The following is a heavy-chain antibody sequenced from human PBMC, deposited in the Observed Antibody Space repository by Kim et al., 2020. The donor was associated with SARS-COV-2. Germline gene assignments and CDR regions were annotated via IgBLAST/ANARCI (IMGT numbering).Heavy chain of an antibody. D-gene: IGHD3-3*01. CDR3: AKAITIFGVVNGFDY. V-gene: IGHV3-23*01. Sequence: DSAKGRFSISRDNSKNTLYLQMNSLGAEDTAVYYCAKAITIFGVVNGFDYWGQGTLVTVSS. J-gene: IGHJ4*02.